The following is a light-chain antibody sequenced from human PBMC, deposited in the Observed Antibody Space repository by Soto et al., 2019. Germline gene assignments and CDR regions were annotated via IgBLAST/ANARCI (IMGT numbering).Light chain of an antibody. CDR3: QVWGSSSDHVV. CDR2: YDS. V-gene: IGLV3-21*04. J-gene: IGLJ2*01. Sequence: SYELTQPPSVSVAPGKTARITCGGNNIGSKSVNWYQQKPGQAPVLVIYYDSDRPSTIPERFSGSNSGNTATLTISRVEAGDEADYYCQVWGSSSDHVVFGGGTKLTVL. CDR1: NIGSKS.